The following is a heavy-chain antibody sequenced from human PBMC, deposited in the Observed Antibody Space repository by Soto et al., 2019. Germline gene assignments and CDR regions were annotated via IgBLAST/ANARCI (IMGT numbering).Heavy chain of an antibody. V-gene: IGHV1-2*04. Sequence: ASVKVSCKASGGTFGSYYMHWVRQAPGQGLEWMGWINPNSGGTNYAQKFQGWVTMTRDTSISTAYMELSRLRSDDTAVYYCARGISSEDYYYYMDVWGKGTTVTVSS. CDR3: ARGISSEDYYYYMDV. CDR2: INPNSGGT. J-gene: IGHJ6*03. CDR1: GGTFGSYY. D-gene: IGHD3-10*01.